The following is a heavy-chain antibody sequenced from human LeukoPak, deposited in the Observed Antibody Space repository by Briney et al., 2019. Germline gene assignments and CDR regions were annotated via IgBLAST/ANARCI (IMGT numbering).Heavy chain of an antibody. V-gene: IGHV3-74*01. CDR2: IDNGGTTT. D-gene: IGHD6-13*01. J-gene: IGHJ4*02. CDR1: GFSFSTYW. CDR3: ARWARIAAFDY. Sequence: GGSLRLSCVASGFSFSTYWMHWVRQAPGKGLVWVSRIDNGGTTTFYADSVRGRFTISRDNAKNTLYLQMNSLRAEDTAVYYCARWARIAAFDYWGQGTLVTVSS.